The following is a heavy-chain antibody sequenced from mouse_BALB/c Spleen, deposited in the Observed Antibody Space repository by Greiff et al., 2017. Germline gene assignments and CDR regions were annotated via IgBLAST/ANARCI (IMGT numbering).Heavy chain of an antibody. CDR1: GFTFSSFG. V-gene: IGHV5-17*02. Sequence: DVMLVESGGGLVQPGGSRKLSCAASGFTFSSFGMHWVRQAPEKGLEWVAYISSGSSTIYYADTVKGRFTISRDNPKNTLFLQMTSLRSEDTAMYYCASYYGSSYGAMDYWGQGTSVTVSS. CDR3: ASYYGSSYGAMDY. J-gene: IGHJ4*01. CDR2: ISSGSSTI. D-gene: IGHD1-1*01.